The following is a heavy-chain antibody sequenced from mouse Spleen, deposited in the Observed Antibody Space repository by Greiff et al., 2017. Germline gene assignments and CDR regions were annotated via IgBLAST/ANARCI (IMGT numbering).Heavy chain of an antibody. CDR1: GYSFTDYN. CDR2: INPNYGTT. CDR3: ARGSYYSNYEGYAMDY. D-gene: IGHD2-5*01. J-gene: IGHJ4*01. V-gene: IGHV1-39*01. Sequence: EVQLVESGPELVKPGASVKISCKASGYSFTDYNMNWVKQSNGKSLEWIGVINPNYGTTSYNQKFKGKATLTVDQSSSTAYMQLNSLTSEDSAVYYCARGSYYSNYEGYAMDYWGQGTSVTVSS.